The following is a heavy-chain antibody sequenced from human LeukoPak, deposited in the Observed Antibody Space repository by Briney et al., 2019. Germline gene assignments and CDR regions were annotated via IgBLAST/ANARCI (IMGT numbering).Heavy chain of an antibody. CDR2: IYYSGST. CDR3: ARGWAFDI. Sequence: SETLSLTCTVSGGSISSSSYYWGWIRQPPGKGLEWIGGIYYSGSTYYNPSLKSRVTISVDTSKNQFSLKLSSVTAADTAVYYCARGWAFDIWGQGTMVTVSS. V-gene: IGHV4-39*07. CDR1: GGSISSSSYY. D-gene: IGHD2-15*01. J-gene: IGHJ3*02.